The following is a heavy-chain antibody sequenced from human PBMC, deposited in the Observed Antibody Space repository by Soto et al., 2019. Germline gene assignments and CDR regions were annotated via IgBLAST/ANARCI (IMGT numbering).Heavy chain of an antibody. CDR3: ARETLRDAIDI. CDR2: IRANDESI. CDR1: GFDFRSYE. J-gene: IGHJ3*02. Sequence: XVSLRLSCVASGFDFRSYEMNWVRQAPGKGLEWVSNIRANDESIYYADSVKGRVSVSRDNAKNSLFLEMNSLRVDDTAVYYCARETLRDAIDIWGQGTMVTVSS. V-gene: IGHV3-48*03.